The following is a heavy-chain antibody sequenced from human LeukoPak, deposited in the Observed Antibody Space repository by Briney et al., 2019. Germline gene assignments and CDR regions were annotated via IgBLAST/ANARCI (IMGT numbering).Heavy chain of an antibody. D-gene: IGHD3-10*01. Sequence: HPGGSLRLSCAASGFTFSTYGMQWVRQAPGKGLEWVALIWYDGNNKYYADSVKGRFTISRDNSKNTLYLQLNSLRAEDTAVYHCATDQMYYYGSRSYSPFNHWGQGTLVTVSS. CDR1: GFTFSTYG. CDR2: IWYDGNNK. CDR3: ATDQMYYYGSRSYSPFNH. V-gene: IGHV3-33*01. J-gene: IGHJ4*02.